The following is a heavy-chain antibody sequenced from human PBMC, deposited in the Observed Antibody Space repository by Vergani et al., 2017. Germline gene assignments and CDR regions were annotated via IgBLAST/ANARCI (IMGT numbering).Heavy chain of an antibody. D-gene: IGHD3-3*01. CDR1: GGSFSGYY. J-gene: IGHJ4*02. V-gene: IGHV4-34*09. CDR3: ARGGTGEDVLRFLEWLPQQYYFDY. CDR2: INHSGST. Sequence: QVQLQESGPGVVKPSQTLSLTCAVYGGSFSGYYWSWIRQPPGKGLEWIGEINHSGSTNYNPSLKSRVTISVDTSKNQFSLKLSSVTAADTAVYYCARGGTGEDVLRFLEWLPQQYYFDYWGQGTLVTVSS.